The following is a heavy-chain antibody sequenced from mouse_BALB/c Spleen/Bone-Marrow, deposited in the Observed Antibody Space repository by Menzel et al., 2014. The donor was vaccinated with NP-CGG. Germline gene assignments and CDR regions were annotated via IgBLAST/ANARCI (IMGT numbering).Heavy chain of an antibody. J-gene: IGHJ4*01. CDR2: IDLANGNT. D-gene: IGHD2-5*01. CDR3: AKRNFLYSNLLKDY. V-gene: IGHV14-3*02. CDR1: GFNIKDIH. Sequence: QIQRCGAELVKPGLSVKLCCTDSGFNIKDIHMHWVKQRPEQRLEWIGRIDLANGNTNNHQQFRGKATITADTHSSTASLQRSILTSRDTACIYGAKRNFLYSNLLKDYRSQGPSVTDYS.